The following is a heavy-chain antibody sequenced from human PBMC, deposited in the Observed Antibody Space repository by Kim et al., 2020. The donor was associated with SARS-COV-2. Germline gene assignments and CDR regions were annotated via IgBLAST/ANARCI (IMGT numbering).Heavy chain of an antibody. D-gene: IGHD1-1*01. V-gene: IGHV4-4*07. CDR3: ARKHSANWFFDY. J-gene: IGHJ4*02. Sequence: NYHPSLKVLITRSLDTSKTQFSLRLNSVTAADTAVYYCARKHSANWFFDYWGQGILVTVSS.